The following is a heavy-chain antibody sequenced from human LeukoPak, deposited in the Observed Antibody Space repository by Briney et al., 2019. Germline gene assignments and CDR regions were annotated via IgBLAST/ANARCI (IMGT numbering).Heavy chain of an antibody. CDR1: GGTFSSYA. D-gene: IGHD3-3*01. J-gene: IGHJ3*02. CDR2: IIPIFGTA. Sequence: SVKVSCKASGGTFSSYAISWVRQAPGRGLEWMGGIIPIFGTANYAQKFQGRVTITADESTSTAYMELSSLRSEDTAVYYCARMYYDFWSGYFGLDDAFDIWGQGTMVTVSS. CDR3: ARMYYDFWSGYFGLDDAFDI. V-gene: IGHV1-69*13.